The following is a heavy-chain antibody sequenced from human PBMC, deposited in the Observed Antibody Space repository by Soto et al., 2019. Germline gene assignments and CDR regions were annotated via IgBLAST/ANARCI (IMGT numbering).Heavy chain of an antibody. J-gene: IGHJ5*02. D-gene: IGHD3-22*01. CDR1: GGSISSGGYY. Sequence: PSETLSLTCTVSGGSISSGGYYWSWIRQHPGKGLEWIGYIYYSGSTYYNPSLKSRVTISVDTSKNQFSLKLSSVTAADTAVYYCASGGRDSSGYYSWFDPWGQGTLVTVSS. CDR3: ASGGRDSSGYYSWFDP. V-gene: IGHV4-31*03. CDR2: IYYSGST.